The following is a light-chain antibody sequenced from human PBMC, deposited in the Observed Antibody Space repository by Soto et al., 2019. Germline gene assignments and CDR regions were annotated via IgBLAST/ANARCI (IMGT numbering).Light chain of an antibody. Sequence: DIQMTPSPCSLSASVGGRVTIACLASQSISSYLNWYQQKPGKAPKLLIYAASSLQSGVPSRFSGSGSGTDFTLTISSLQPEDFATYYCQQSYSTPPCTFGGGTKVDIK. V-gene: IGKV1-39*01. CDR1: QSISSY. CDR2: AAS. CDR3: QQSYSTPPCT. J-gene: IGKJ4*01.